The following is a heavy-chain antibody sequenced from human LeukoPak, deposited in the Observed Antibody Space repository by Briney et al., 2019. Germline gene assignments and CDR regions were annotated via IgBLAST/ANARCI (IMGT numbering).Heavy chain of an antibody. D-gene: IGHD5-24*01. Sequence: SETLSLTCTVSGGSNSIYHWSSIRQSPGKGLEWIGYIYSSGSTKYNPSLRSRVTVLVDTSKNQFSLNLTSVTAADTAVYYCARHGVATMKREDVWGKGTTVTVSS. CDR3: ARHGVATMKREDV. CDR1: GGSNSIYH. J-gene: IGHJ6*03. CDR2: IYSSGST. V-gene: IGHV4-59*08.